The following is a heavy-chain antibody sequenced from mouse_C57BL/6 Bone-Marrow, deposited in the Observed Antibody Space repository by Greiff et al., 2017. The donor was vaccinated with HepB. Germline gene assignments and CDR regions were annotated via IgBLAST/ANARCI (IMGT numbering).Heavy chain of an antibody. CDR2: ISDGGSYT. J-gene: IGHJ4*01. Sequence: EVKLEESGGGLVKPGGSLKLSCAASGFTFSSYAMSWVRQTPEKRLEWVATISDGGSYTYYPDNVKGRFTISRDNAKNNLYLQMSHLKSEDTAMYYCARGVTTVYAMDYWGQGTSVTVSS. CDR3: ARGVTTVYAMDY. V-gene: IGHV5-4*03. D-gene: IGHD1-1*01. CDR1: GFTFSSYA.